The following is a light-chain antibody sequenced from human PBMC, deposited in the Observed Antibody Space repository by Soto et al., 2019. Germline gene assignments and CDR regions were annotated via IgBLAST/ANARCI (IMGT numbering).Light chain of an antibody. Sequence: EIVLTQSPATLSLSPGERATLSCRASQSVSSSYLAWYQQKPGQAPRLLIYGASSRATGIPDRLSGSGSGTDFTLTISRLEPEDFAVYYCQQYGSSSITFGQGTRLEIK. V-gene: IGKV3-20*01. CDR2: GAS. CDR3: QQYGSSSIT. J-gene: IGKJ5*01. CDR1: QSVSSSY.